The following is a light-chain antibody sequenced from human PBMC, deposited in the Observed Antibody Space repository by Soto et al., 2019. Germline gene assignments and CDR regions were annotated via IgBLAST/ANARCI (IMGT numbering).Light chain of an antibody. V-gene: IGKV1-5*03. Sequence: DIQMTQSPPTLPATVGDRVTITCRASQSISSKLAWYQQKTGKAPKVLINKASSLQSGVPSRFSGSGSGTEFTLTISSLQPDDFATYYCQQYSSYTFTFGGGTKV. CDR2: KAS. CDR3: QQYSSYTFT. CDR1: QSISSK. J-gene: IGKJ4*01.